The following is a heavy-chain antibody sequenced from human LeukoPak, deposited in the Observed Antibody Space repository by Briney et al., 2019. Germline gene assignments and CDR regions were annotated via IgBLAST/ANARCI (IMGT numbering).Heavy chain of an antibody. CDR2: IIPIFGTA. D-gene: IGHD3-22*01. J-gene: IGHJ4*02. CDR1: GYTFTSYA. Sequence: GASVKVSCKASGYTFTSYAISWVRQAPGQGLEWMGGIIPIFGTANYAQKFQGRVTITADESTSTAYMELSSLRSEDTAVYYCARLGYYDSSGYTDYWGQGTLVTVSS. V-gene: IGHV1-69*13. CDR3: ARLGYYDSSGYTDY.